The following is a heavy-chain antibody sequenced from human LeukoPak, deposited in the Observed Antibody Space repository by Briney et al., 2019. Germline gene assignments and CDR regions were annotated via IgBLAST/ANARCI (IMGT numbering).Heavy chain of an antibody. V-gene: IGHV4-59*01. CDR1: GGSISSYY. CDR2: IYYSGTT. Sequence: PSETLSLTCTVSGGSISSYYWSWIRQPPGKGLEWIGYIYYSGTTNYNPSLKCRVTISVDTSKNQFSLKVNSVIAADTAVYYCARYNRQQEAGFDPWGQGTLVTVSS. CDR3: ARYNRQQEAGFDP. J-gene: IGHJ5*02. D-gene: IGHD1-14*01.